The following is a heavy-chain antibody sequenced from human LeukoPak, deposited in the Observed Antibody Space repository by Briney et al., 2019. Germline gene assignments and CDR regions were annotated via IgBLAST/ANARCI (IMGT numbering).Heavy chain of an antibody. CDR3: ARGGRYCSSTSCPYSTFDP. J-gene: IGHJ5*02. Sequence: GASVKVSCKASEGTFSSYAISWVRQAPGQGLEWMGRIIPIFGTANYAQKFQGRVTITADKSTSTAYMELSSLRSEDTAVYYCARGGRYCSSTSCPYSTFDPWGQGTLVTVSS. V-gene: IGHV1-69*06. CDR1: EGTFSSYA. CDR2: IIPIFGTA. D-gene: IGHD2-2*01.